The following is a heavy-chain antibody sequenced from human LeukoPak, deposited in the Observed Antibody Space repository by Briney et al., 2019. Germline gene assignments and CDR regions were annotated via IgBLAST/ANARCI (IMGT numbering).Heavy chain of an antibody. CDR2: ISWDGGST. CDR3: AKDKGSGWTNYYYYYMDV. J-gene: IGHJ6*03. V-gene: IGHV3-43D*03. D-gene: IGHD6-25*01. Sequence: GGSLRLSCAASGFTFDDYTMHWVRPAPGKGPEWVSLISWDGGSTYYAESVKGRFTISRDNSKNSLYLQMNSLRAEDTALYYCAKDKGSGWTNYYYYYMDVWGKGTTVTVSS. CDR1: GFTFDDYT.